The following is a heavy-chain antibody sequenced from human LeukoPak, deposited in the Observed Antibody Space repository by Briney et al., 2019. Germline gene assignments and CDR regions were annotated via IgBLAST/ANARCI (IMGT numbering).Heavy chain of an antibody. J-gene: IGHJ2*01. Sequence: ASVKVSCKTSGYTFSTFFIHWVRQAPGQGLEWMGIINPSGGSTSYAQKFQGRVTMTRDTSTSTVYMELSSLRSEDTAVYYCARERRRGSSHWYLDLWGSGPLLTVSS. D-gene: IGHD2-2*01. CDR2: INPSGGST. V-gene: IGHV1-46*01. CDR3: ARERRRGSSHWYLDL. CDR1: GYTFSTFF.